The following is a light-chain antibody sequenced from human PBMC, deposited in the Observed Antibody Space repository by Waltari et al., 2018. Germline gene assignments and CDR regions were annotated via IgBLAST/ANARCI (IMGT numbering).Light chain of an antibody. CDR1: QSVGWS. Sequence: EIGLTQSPGTLSLSPGGRATLSCRASQSVGWSLAWDQQKPGRAPRLLIYGASSRATGIPDRFSASGSGTDFSLSISGLEPEDFAVYYCQHYVRLPVTFGRGTKVEIK. J-gene: IGKJ1*01. V-gene: IGKV3-20*01. CDR2: GAS. CDR3: QHYVRLPVT.